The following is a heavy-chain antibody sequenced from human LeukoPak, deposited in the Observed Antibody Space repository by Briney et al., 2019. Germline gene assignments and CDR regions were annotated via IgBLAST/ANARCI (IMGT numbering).Heavy chain of an antibody. Sequence: GGSLRLSCAASGFTFSSYSMNWVRQAPGKGLEWVSSISSSSSYIYYADSVKGRFTISRDNAKNSLYLQMNSLRAEDTAVYYCAREGVPNCSSTSCYWTYYYYYYYMDVWGKGTTVTVSS. J-gene: IGHJ6*03. CDR2: ISSSSSYI. CDR1: GFTFSSYS. V-gene: IGHV3-21*01. CDR3: AREGVPNCSSTSCYWTYYYYYYYMDV. D-gene: IGHD2-2*01.